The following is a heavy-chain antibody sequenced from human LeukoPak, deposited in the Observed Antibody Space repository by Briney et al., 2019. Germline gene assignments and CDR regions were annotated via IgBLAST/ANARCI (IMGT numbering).Heavy chain of an antibody. V-gene: IGHV3-7*02. CDR2: LNQDGSER. CDR3: AKCGSGSNFDY. J-gene: IGHJ4*02. D-gene: IGHD3-10*01. CDR1: GFTFSSYW. Sequence: GGSLRLSCAASGFTFSSYWMSWVRQTPGKGLEWVAHLNQDGSERYYVDSVKGRFTISRENAKNSLYLQMNSLRAEDTAVYYCAKCGSGSNFDYWGQGIMVTVSS.